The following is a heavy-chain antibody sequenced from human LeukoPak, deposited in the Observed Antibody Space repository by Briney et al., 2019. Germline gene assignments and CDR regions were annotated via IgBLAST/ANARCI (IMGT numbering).Heavy chain of an antibody. CDR2: ISGSGGST. CDR3: AKDISGGNSGGFDY. Sequence: GGSLRLSCAASGFIFTNYAITWVRQAPGKGLEWVSAISGSGGSTYYGDSVKGRFTISRDNSKNTVYLQMNSLRAEDTALYYCAKDISGGNSGGFDYWGQGTLVTVSS. J-gene: IGHJ4*02. V-gene: IGHV3-23*01. CDR1: GFIFTNYA. D-gene: IGHD4-23*01.